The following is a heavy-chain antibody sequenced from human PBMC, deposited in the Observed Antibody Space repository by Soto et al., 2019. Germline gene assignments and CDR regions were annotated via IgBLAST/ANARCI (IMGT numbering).Heavy chain of an antibody. CDR1: GFTFSDYY. CDR2: TRNKANSYTT. V-gene: IGHV3-72*01. D-gene: IGHD3-16*01. Sequence: ESGGGWVQPGGSLRLSCAASGFTFSDYYMDWVRQVPGKGLEWVGRTRNKANSYTTEYAASVRGRFSISRDDSKDSMYLQMYSLKTDEAAVYYCARDSGGSYDYWGQGALVTVSS. CDR3: ARDSGGSYDY. J-gene: IGHJ4*02.